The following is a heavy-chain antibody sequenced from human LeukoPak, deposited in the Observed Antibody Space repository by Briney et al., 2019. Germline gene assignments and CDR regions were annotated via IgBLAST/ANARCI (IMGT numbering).Heavy chain of an antibody. CDR1: GFTFSSYA. CDR3: ASMIVVVRDYFDY. J-gene: IGHJ4*02. V-gene: IGHV3-23*01. CDR2: ISGSGGST. D-gene: IGHD3-22*01. Sequence: GGSLRLSCAASGFTFSSYAMSWVRQAPGKGLEWVSAISGSGGSTYYADSVKGRFTISRDNSKNTPYLQMNSLRAEDTAVYYCASMIVVVRDYFDYWGQGTLVTVSS.